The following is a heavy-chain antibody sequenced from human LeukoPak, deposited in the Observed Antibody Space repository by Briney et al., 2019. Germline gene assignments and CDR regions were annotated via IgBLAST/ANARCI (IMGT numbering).Heavy chain of an antibody. CDR3: ARTGDYYDSSGYGV. Sequence: TGGSLRLSCAASGFTFSSYGMNWVRQAAENGLEWGSSISSSSSYIYYADSVKGRFTISRDNAKNSLYLQMNSLRAEDTAVYYCARTGDYYDSSGYGVWGQGTLVTVSS. CDR2: ISSSSSYI. CDR1: GFTFSSYG. J-gene: IGHJ4*02. D-gene: IGHD3-22*01. V-gene: IGHV3-21*01.